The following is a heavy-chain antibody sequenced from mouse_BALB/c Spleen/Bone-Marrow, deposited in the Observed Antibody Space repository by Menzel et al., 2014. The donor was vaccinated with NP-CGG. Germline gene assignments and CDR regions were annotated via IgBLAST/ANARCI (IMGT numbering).Heavy chain of an antibody. CDR1: GFNIKDYY. V-gene: IGHV14-4*02. CDR3: SDGNFYALDY. Sequence: VQLQQPGAELVRSGASVKLSCTASGFNIKDYYIHWVKQRPEQGLEWIGWIDPENGDTEYAPKLQGKATMTADTSSNTAYLQLSSLTSVDTAVYYCSDGNFYALDYWGQGTSVTVSS. D-gene: IGHD2-1*01. J-gene: IGHJ4*01. CDR2: IDPENGDT.